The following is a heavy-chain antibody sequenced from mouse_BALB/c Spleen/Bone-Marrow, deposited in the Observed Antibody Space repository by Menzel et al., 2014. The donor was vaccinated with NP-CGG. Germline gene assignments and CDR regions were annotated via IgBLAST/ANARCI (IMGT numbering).Heavy chain of an antibody. Sequence: VQLKQSGPDLVKPSQSLSLTCTVTGYSITSGHVWHWIRQFPGNXLQWMGXIHFSGYTDYNPSLKSRISITRDTSKNQFFLQLNSVTTEDTGTYYCTREXXXXADFDXWGQGTTLAVSS. CDR1: GYSITSGHV. CDR2: IHFSGYT. V-gene: IGHV3-1*02. CDR3: TREXXXXADFDX. J-gene: IGHJ2*01.